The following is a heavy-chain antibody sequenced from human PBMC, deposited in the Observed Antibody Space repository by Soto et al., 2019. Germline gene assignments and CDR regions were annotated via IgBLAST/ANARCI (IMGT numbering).Heavy chain of an antibody. V-gene: IGHV1-8*01. D-gene: IGHD3-10*01. CDR1: GYTFTSYD. CDR2: MNPNSCNT. Sequence: QVQLVQSGAEVKKPGASVKVSCKASGYTFTSYDINWVRQATGQGLEWMGWMNPNSCNTRYAQTFQRRVTMTRKTSISTAYRELGSMTSEYTAVYYCAILIEGVLWYGERDYGGQGNLVTVSA. J-gene: IGHJ4*02. CDR3: AILIEGVLWYGERDY.